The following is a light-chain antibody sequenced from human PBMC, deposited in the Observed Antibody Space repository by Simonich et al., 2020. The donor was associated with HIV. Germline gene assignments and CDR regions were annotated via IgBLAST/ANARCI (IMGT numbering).Light chain of an antibody. J-gene: IGKJ2*01. V-gene: IGKV1-5*03. Sequence: DIQMTQSPSTLSASVGNQVTINCRASQRISSWLAWFQQNPGKAPKLLISKASGLESGVPSRFSGSGSGTEFTLTISSLQPDDSATYYCQQYNSYPYTVGQGTKLEIK. CDR3: QQYNSYPYT. CDR2: KAS. CDR1: QRISSW.